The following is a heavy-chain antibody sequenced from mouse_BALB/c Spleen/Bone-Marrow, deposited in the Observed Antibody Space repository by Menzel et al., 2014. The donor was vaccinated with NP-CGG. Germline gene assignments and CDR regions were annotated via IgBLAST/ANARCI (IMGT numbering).Heavy chain of an antibody. J-gene: IGHJ3*01. D-gene: IGHD2-4*01. CDR3: AREIYYDSSWFAY. Sequence: VQLQESGPELVRPGVSVKISCKGPGYTFTDSAMQWVKQSHAKSLEWIGVISTYSGNTNYNQKFKGKATMTVDKSSSTAYMELARLTSEDSATYDYAREIYYDSSWFAYWGQGTLVTVSA. CDR1: GYTFTDSA. CDR2: ISTYSGNT. V-gene: IGHV1-67*01.